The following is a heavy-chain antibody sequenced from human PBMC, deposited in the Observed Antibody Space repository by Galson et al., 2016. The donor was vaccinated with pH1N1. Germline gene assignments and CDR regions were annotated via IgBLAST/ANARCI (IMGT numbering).Heavy chain of an antibody. Sequence: ETLSLTCSVSGVSISRHYWSWIRQPAGKGLEWIGRIYKDGSTKYNPSLKSRVTMSGDKSKNQFSLKLTSVTAADTAVYYCVREDIVVGEGWHHGMDAWGQRTTVTVSS. V-gene: IGHV4-4*07. J-gene: IGHJ6*02. CDR1: GVSISRHY. D-gene: IGHD2-2*01. CDR2: IYKDGST. CDR3: VREDIVVGEGWHHGMDA.